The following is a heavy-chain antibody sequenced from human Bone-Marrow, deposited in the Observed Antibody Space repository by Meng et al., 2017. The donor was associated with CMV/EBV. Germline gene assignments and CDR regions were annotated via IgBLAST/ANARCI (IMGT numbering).Heavy chain of an antibody. V-gene: IGHV3-33*06. CDR3: AKHIPFGDF. CDR1: GFTFSSYG. D-gene: IGHD3-16*01. J-gene: IGHJ4*02. Sequence: GGSLRLSCAASGFTFSSYGMHWVRQAPGKGLEWVAVIWYDGSNKYYADSVKGRFTISRNNSKNTLYLQMNSLRAEDTAVYYCAKHIPFGDFWGQGTLVTVSS. CDR2: IWYDGSNK.